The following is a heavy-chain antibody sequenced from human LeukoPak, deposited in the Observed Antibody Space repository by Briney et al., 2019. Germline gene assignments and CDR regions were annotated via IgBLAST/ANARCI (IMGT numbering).Heavy chain of an antibody. CDR2: IYYSGST. CDR1: GGSISSYY. CDR3: ARDGGQYSSSWYGIDY. Sequence: SETLSLTCTVSGGSISSYYWSWIRQPPGKGLEWIGYIYYSGSTNYNPSLKSRVTISVDTSKNQFSLKLSSMTAADTAVYYCARDGGQYSSSWYGIDYWGQGTLVTVSS. J-gene: IGHJ4*02. V-gene: IGHV4-59*01. D-gene: IGHD6-13*01.